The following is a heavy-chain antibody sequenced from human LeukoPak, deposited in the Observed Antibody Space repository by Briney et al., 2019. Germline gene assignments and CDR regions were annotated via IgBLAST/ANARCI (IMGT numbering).Heavy chain of an antibody. CDR3: AKDVATFYSGIDY. Sequence: GGSLRLSCAASGFTFHDYAMHWVRQAPGKGLEWVSGISWNSGTIGYADSVKGRFTISRDNAKNSLHLQMNSLRAEDTALYYCAKDVATFYSGIDYWGQGTLVTVSS. D-gene: IGHD2/OR15-2a*01. CDR2: ISWNSGTI. CDR1: GFTFHDYA. V-gene: IGHV3-9*01. J-gene: IGHJ4*02.